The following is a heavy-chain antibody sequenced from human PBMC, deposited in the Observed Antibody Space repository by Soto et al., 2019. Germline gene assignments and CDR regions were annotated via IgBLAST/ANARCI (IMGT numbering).Heavy chain of an antibody. J-gene: IGHJ5*02. CDR2: IIPIFGTA. D-gene: IGHD2-2*01. V-gene: IGHV1-69*13. CDR1: GGTFSSYA. Sequence: SVKVSCKASGGTFSSYAISWVRQAPGQGIEWMGGIIPIFGTANYAQKFQGRVTITADESTSTAYMELSSLRSEDTAVYYCARSLGYCISTSCPEAAYWFDPWGQGTLVTVSS. CDR3: ARSLGYCISTSCPEAAYWFDP.